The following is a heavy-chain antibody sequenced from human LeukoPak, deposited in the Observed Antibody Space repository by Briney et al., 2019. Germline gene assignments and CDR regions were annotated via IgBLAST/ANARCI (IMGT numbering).Heavy chain of an antibody. D-gene: IGHD3-3*01. Sequence: PSETLSLTCAVSGYTISSGYYWGWIQQPPGEGLEWIGSIYHSGSTYYNPSLKSRVTISIDTSKNQFSLEMNSVTAADTAVYYCARHRPTYYDFWSGPMGDAFDIWGQGTMVTVSS. V-gene: IGHV4-38-2*01. J-gene: IGHJ3*02. CDR1: GYTISSGYY. CDR2: IYHSGST. CDR3: ARHRPTYYDFWSGPMGDAFDI.